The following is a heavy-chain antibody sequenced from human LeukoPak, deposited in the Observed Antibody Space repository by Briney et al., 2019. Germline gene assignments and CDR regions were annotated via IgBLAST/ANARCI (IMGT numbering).Heavy chain of an antibody. CDR3: ARERDDYNFFDY. CDR1: GFTFSSYA. D-gene: IGHD5-24*01. V-gene: IGHV3-33*01. J-gene: IGHJ4*02. CDR2: IWYDGSNR. Sequence: PGRSLRLSCAASGFTFSSYAMHWVRQAPGKGLEWVAVIWYDGSNRYYADSVKGRFTVSRDNSKNTLYLQMNSLRAEDTAVYYCARERDDYNFFDYWGQGTLVTVSS.